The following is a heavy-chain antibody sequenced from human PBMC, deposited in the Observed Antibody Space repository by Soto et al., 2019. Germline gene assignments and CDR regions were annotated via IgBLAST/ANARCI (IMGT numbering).Heavy chain of an antibody. CDR2: ISYDGSNK. D-gene: IGHD3-10*01. Sequence: PGGSLRLSCAASGFTSSSYGTHWVRQAPGKGLEWVAVISYDGSNKYYADSVKGRFTISRDNSKNTLYLQMNSLRAEDTAVYYCAKDVGSGSYYYMDVWGKGTTVTVSS. CDR3: AKDVGSGSYYYMDV. J-gene: IGHJ6*03. CDR1: GFTSSSYG. V-gene: IGHV3-30*18.